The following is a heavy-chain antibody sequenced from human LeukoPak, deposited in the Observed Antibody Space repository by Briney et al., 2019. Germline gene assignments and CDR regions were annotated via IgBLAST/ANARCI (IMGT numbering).Heavy chain of an antibody. CDR1: RFTFGSYG. D-gene: IGHD5-18*01. Sequence: GPCLSPSCVAARFTFGSYGMSWVRQPPGKGLEWVSVISGSGGSTYTPDSVKGRFPISRDNSKNTLYLKVHSLRAEDTAVYYCAKGDTGMVRRYYFDYWGRGTLVTVSS. CDR3: AKGDTGMVRRYYFDY. V-gene: IGHV3-23*01. CDR2: ISGSGGST. J-gene: IGHJ4*02.